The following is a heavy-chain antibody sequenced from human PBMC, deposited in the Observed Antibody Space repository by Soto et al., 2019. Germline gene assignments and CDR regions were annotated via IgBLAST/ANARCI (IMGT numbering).Heavy chain of an antibody. V-gene: IGHV4-31*03. CDR3: ASGPITMLRGDHRYFDY. J-gene: IGHJ4*02. Sequence: QVQLQESGPGLVKPSQTLSLTCTVSGGSISSGGYYWSWIRQHPGKGLEWIGYIYYSGSTYYNPSLKSRVTLSVDTSKNQFSLKLSSVTAADTAVSYCASGPITMLRGDHRYFDYWGQGTLVTVSS. CDR2: IYYSGST. CDR1: GGSISSGGYY. D-gene: IGHD3-10*01.